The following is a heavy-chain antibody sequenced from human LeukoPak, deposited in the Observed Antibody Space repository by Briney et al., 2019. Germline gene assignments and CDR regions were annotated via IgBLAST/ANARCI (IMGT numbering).Heavy chain of an antibody. CDR3: ARDTICSSTSCFFDY. CDR2: IWYDGSNK. Sequence: HGGSLRLSCAASGFTFSSYGMHWVRQAPGKGLERVSVIWYDGSNKYYADSVKGRFTISRDNSKNTLYLQINSLRAEDTAVYYCARDTICSSTSCFFDYWGQGTLVTVSS. D-gene: IGHD2-2*01. CDR1: GFTFSSYG. J-gene: IGHJ4*02. V-gene: IGHV3-33*01.